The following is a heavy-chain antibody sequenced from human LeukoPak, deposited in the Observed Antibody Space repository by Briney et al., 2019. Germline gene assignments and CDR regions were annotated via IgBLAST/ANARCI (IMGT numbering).Heavy chain of an antibody. CDR1: GFTFSSYS. CDR2: ISSSSTI. D-gene: IGHD3-10*01. CDR3: ARAYYGSGSYSFDY. J-gene: IGHJ4*02. Sequence: TGGSLRLSCAASGFTFSSYSMNWVRQAPGKGLEWVSYISSSSTIYYADSVKGRFTISRDNAKNSLYLKMNSLRDEDTAVYYCARAYYGSGSYSFDYWGQGTLVTVSS. V-gene: IGHV3-48*02.